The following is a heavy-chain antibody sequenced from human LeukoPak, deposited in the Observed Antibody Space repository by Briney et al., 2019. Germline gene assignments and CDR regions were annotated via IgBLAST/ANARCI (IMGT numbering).Heavy chain of an antibody. V-gene: IGHV3-43*02. D-gene: IGHD5-18*01. CDR1: GFTFSSYS. CDR2: ISGSGGRT. Sequence: GGSLRLSCAASGFTFSSYSMNWVRQAPGKGLEWVSGISGSGGRTYYADSVQGRFTISRDNSKNSLYLQMNSLRTEDTALYYCAKAGSYGPAYYYYYMDVWGKGTTVTISS. J-gene: IGHJ6*03. CDR3: AKAGSYGPAYYYYYMDV.